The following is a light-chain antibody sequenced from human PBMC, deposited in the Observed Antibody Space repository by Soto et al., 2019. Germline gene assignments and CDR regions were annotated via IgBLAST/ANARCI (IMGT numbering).Light chain of an antibody. CDR3: QQTYSTPRT. J-gene: IGKJ1*01. Sequence: DIQMTQSPSSLSASVGDRVTMTCRASQTISSYLNWYQQKPGKAPNLLIYAASSLQSGVPSRFSGSGSGTDFTLTINSLQPEDFAIYYCQQTYSTPRTFGQGTKAEIK. CDR1: QTISSY. V-gene: IGKV1-39*01. CDR2: AAS.